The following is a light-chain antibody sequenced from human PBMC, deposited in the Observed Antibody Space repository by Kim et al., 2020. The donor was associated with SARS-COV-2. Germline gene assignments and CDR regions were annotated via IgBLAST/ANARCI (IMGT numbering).Light chain of an antibody. CDR2: QDS. CDR3: QAWDSSTVV. V-gene: IGLV3-1*01. CDR1: KLGDKY. Sequence: SVSPGQTASITCSGDKLGDKYACWYQQKPGQSPVLVIYQDSKLPSGIPERFSGSNSENTATLTISGTQAMDEADYYCQAWDSSTVVFGGGTQLTVL. J-gene: IGLJ2*01.